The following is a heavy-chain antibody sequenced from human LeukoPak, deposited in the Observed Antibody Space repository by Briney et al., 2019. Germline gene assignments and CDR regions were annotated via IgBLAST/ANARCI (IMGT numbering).Heavy chain of an antibody. CDR2: IHQSGNS. CDR3: ARLQSNTWYFDY. V-gene: IGHV4-39*01. CDR1: GGSITSDSFY. D-gene: IGHD4-11*01. Sequence: SETLSPTCTVSGGSITSDSFYWGWIRQPPGKGLEWIGNIHQSGNSYYTPSLKSRVTMSVDTSKKQFSLKLSSVTAADTALYFCARLQSNTWYFDYWGQGTLVTVSS. J-gene: IGHJ4*02.